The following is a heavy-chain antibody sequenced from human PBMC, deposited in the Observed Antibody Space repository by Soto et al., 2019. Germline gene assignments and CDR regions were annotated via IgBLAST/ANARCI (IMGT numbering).Heavy chain of an antibody. D-gene: IGHD6-6*01. CDR3: ASGVEYSSSSYDYYGMDV. J-gene: IGHJ6*02. CDR2: ISSSGSTI. V-gene: IGHV3-11*01. Sequence: GGSLRLSCAASGFTFSDYYMSWIRQAPGKGLEWVSYISSSGSTIYYADSVKGRFTISRDNAKNSLYLQMNSLRAEDTAVYYCASGVEYSSSSYDYYGMDVWGQGTTVTVSS. CDR1: GFTFSDYY.